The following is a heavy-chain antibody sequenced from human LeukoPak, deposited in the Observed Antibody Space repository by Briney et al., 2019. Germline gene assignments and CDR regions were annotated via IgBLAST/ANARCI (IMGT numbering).Heavy chain of an antibody. D-gene: IGHD6-19*01. CDR2: IYPGDSDT. J-gene: IGHJ4*02. Sequence: GESLKISCKGSGYSFTSYWIGWVRQLPGKGLEWMGIIYPGDSDTRYSPSFQGQVTISADKSISTAYLQWSSLKASDTAMYYCARARIAVAGTFDYWGQGTLVTVSS. CDR3: ARARIAVAGTFDY. V-gene: IGHV5-51*01. CDR1: GYSFTSYW.